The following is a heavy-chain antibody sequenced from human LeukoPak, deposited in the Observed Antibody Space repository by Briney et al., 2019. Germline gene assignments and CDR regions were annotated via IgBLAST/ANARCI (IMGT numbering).Heavy chain of an antibody. CDR2: INPNSGVT. J-gene: IGHJ4*02. Sequence: ASVKVSCKASGYTFSDYYIHWVRQAPRQGLEWMGRINPNSGVTNYAENFQGRVTITRDTSISTASMELSSLRSDDTAVYYCARQSEPKGDYWGQGTLVTVSS. CDR3: ARQSEPKGDY. CDR1: GYTFSDYY. V-gene: IGHV1-2*06.